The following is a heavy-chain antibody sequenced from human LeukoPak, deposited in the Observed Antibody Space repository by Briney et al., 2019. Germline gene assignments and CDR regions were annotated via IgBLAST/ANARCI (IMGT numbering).Heavy chain of an antibody. CDR3: ARVGFGELLSPYFDY. V-gene: IGHV3-7*01. Sequence: GGSLRLSCAASGFTFSNYWMNWVRQAPGKGLECLANIKQDGSETYYADSVKGRFTISRDNAKNSLYLQMNSLRAEDTAVYYCARVGFGELLSPYFDYWGQGTLVTVSS. D-gene: IGHD3-10*01. CDR1: GFTFSNYW. J-gene: IGHJ4*02. CDR2: IKQDGSET.